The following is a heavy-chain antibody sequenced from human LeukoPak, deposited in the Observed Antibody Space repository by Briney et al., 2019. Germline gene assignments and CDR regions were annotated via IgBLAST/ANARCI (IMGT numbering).Heavy chain of an antibody. CDR3: ARDSGNYLDAFDI. V-gene: IGHV3-30*02. CDR1: GFTFSNIA. CDR2: IQNDGRTK. D-gene: IGHD1-7*01. J-gene: IGHJ3*02. Sequence: GGSLRLSCAASGFTFSNIAMHWVRQAPGKGLEWVAFIQNDGRTKSYADSVKGRFTISRDNAKNSLYLQMNSLRAEDTAVYYCARDSGNYLDAFDIWGQGTMVTVSS.